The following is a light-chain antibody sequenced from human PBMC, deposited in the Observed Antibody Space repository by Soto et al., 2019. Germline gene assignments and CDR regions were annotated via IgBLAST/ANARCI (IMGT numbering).Light chain of an antibody. CDR3: SSYTSSSTLCV. V-gene: IGLV2-14*01. J-gene: IGLJ1*01. CDR2: EVS. CDR1: SSDVGGYKY. Sequence: QSALTQPASVSGSPGQSITISCTGTSSDVGGYKYVSWYQQHPGKAPKLMIYEVSNRPTGVSNRFSGSKSGNTASLTISGLQDEEEADYYCSSYTSSSTLCVFGTGTKVTVL.